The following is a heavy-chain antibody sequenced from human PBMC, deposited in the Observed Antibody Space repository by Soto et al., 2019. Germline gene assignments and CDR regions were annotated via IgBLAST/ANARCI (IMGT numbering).Heavy chain of an antibody. CDR1: GFTFSSYP. Sequence: LRLSCATSGFTFSSYPIHWVRQAPGKGPVWVSRITEDGSGTTYVDSVKGRFTVTRDNAKNTMYLQMSGLGAEDTAVYHCVRGTNGWRGMDYWGQGTLVTVSS. CDR3: VRGTNGWRGMDY. D-gene: IGHD2-8*01. CDR2: ITEDGSGT. J-gene: IGHJ4*02. V-gene: IGHV3-74*01.